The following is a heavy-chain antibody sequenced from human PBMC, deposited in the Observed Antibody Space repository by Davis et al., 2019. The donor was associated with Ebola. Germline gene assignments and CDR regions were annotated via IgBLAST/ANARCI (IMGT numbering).Heavy chain of an antibody. J-gene: IGHJ4*02. CDR1: GGSISSSSSY. CDR2: IYYSGST. CDR3: ARQIFVVTAIPWYFDY. V-gene: IGHV4-39*01. D-gene: IGHD2-21*02. Sequence: MPSETLSLTCTVSGGSISSSSSYCGWIRQPPGKGLEWIGSIYYSGSTYYNPSLKSRVTISVDTSKNQFSLKLSSVTAADTAVYYCARQIFVVTAIPWYFDYWGQGTLVTVSS.